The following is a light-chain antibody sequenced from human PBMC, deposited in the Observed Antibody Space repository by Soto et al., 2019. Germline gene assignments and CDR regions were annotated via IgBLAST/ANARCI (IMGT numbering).Light chain of an antibody. V-gene: IGKV1-5*03. CDR3: QQYGNYWT. CDR2: MAS. J-gene: IGKJ1*01. Sequence: DIQMTQSPSTLSASVGDRVTITCRAGRSVSSWLAWYQQKPGKAPKLLIYMASTLESGVPSRFSGSGSGTEFTLTISSLQRDGFATYYCQQYGNYWTFGQGTTVEI. CDR1: RSVSSW.